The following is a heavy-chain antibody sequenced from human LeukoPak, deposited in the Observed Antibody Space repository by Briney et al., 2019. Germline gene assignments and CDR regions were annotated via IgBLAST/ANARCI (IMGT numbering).Heavy chain of an antibody. CDR2: ISSSGHTI. Sequence: PGGSLRLSCAASGFIFSSYEMNWVRQAPGKGLEWVSYISSSGHTIYYADSVKGRFTISRDNAKNSLYLQMNSLRAEDTAVYYCARLSGRYSDYWGQGTLVTVSS. D-gene: IGHD5-12*01. CDR3: ARLSGRYSDY. V-gene: IGHV3-48*03. J-gene: IGHJ4*02. CDR1: GFIFSSYE.